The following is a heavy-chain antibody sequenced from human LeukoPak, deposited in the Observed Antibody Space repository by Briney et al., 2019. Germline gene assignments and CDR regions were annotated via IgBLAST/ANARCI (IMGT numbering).Heavy chain of an antibody. D-gene: IGHD4-23*01. J-gene: IGHJ2*01. CDR3: ARDLPVTTVVIPTPWYFDL. Sequence: PSETLSLTCTVSGDFISNTLYYWGWIRQPPGKGLEWIGCIHSSGTTYYNPSLKSRVTVSLDTSRNQFSLKLTSVTAADTAVYFCARDLPVTTVVIPTPWYFDLWGRGTLVTVSS. CDR2: IHSSGTT. CDR1: GDFISNTLYY. V-gene: IGHV4-39*07.